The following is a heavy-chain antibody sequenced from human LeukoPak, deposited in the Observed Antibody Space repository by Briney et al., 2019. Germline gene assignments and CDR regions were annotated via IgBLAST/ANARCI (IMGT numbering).Heavy chain of an antibody. D-gene: IGHD6-19*01. CDR2: INPKSGGT. CDR1: EYTFIGYY. CDR3: ARGMWRIAEAGSPVNWFDP. J-gene: IGHJ5*02. Sequence: GASVKVSCKDSEYTFIGYYIHWVRQAPGQGPEWMGWINPKSGGTNYAQRFQGRVTMTTDTSITTVYMELSRLTSDDTAVYYCARGMWRIAEAGSPVNWFDPWGQGTLVTVSS. V-gene: IGHV1-2*02.